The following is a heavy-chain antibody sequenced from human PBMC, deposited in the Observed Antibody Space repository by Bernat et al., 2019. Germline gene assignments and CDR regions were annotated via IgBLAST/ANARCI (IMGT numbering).Heavy chain of an antibody. J-gene: IGHJ4*02. Sequence: EVQLLESGGGLVQPGGSLRLSCAASGFTFSSYAMSWVRQAPGKGLELVSAISGSGGSTYYADSVKGRFTISRDNSKNTLYLQMNSLRAEDTAVYYCAKVRSFLVGFGELPDYWGQGTLVTVSS. V-gene: IGHV3-23*01. CDR3: AKVRSFLVGFGELPDY. CDR2: ISGSGGST. D-gene: IGHD3-10*01. CDR1: GFTFSSYA.